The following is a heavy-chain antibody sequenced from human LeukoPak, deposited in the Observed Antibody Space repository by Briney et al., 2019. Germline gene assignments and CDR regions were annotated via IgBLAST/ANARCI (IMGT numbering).Heavy chain of an antibody. D-gene: IGHD6-19*01. CDR2: IYHSGNT. J-gene: IGHJ1*01. Sequence: SETLSLTCAVSGGSISSTNWWSWVRRPPGKGLEWIGEIYHSGNTNYNPSLKSRVTLSVDKSKNQLSLKVNSVTAADTAVYYCVANGWYSLEHWGQGTLVIVSS. CDR1: GGSISSTNW. V-gene: IGHV4-4*02. CDR3: VANGWYSLEH.